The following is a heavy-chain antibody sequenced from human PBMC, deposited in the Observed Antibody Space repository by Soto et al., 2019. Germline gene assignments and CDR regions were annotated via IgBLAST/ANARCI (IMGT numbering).Heavy chain of an antibody. Sequence: GASVKVSCKASGYTFTSYYMHWVRQAPGQGLEWMGIISPSGGSTSYAQKFQGRVTMTRDTSTSTVYMELSSLRSEDTAVYYCARSVADFWSGPLTYYYYGMDVWGQGTTVTVSS. CDR1: GYTFTSYY. J-gene: IGHJ6*02. CDR2: ISPSGGST. D-gene: IGHD3-3*01. CDR3: ARSVADFWSGPLTYYYYGMDV. V-gene: IGHV1-46*01.